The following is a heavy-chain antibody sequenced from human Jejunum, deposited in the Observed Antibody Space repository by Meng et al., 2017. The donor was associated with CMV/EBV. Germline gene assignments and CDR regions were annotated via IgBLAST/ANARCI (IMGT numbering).Heavy chain of an antibody. J-gene: IGHJ4*02. CDR3: AKDAGSFLDYYFDY. CDR1: EYKFTDYY. Sequence: ASEYKFTDYYMQWVRQAPGQGLEWMGWINPQTGDTNYAPKFQGRVTMTRDMSINTVYMEVTRLRSDDTAVYYCAKDAGSFLDYYFDYWGQGTLVTVSS. CDR2: INPQTGDT. D-gene: IGHD1-26*01. V-gene: IGHV1-2*02.